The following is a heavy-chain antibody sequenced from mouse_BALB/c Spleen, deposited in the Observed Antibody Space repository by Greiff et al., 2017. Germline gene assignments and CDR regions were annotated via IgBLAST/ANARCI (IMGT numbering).Heavy chain of an antibody. CDR1: GYSITSDYA. V-gene: IGHV3-2*02. J-gene: IGHJ2*01. CDR2: ISYSGST. D-gene: IGHD2-2*01. Sequence: VQLQQSGPGLVKPSQSLSLTCTVTGYSITSDYAWNWIRQFPGNKLEWMGYISYSGSTSYNPSLKSRISITRDTSKNQFFLQLNSVTTEDTATYYCARLGYGYGPVDYWGQGTTLTVSS. CDR3: ARLGYGYGPVDY.